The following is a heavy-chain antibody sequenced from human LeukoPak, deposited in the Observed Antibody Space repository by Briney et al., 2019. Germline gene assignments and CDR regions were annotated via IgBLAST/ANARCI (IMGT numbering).Heavy chain of an antibody. CDR1: GFTFSSYG. J-gene: IGHJ4*02. D-gene: IGHD3-22*01. CDR3: ARDISPSGYYYDSSGYYPDY. V-gene: IGHV3-30*02. CDR2: IRYDGSNK. Sequence: PGGSLRLSCAASGFTFSSYGMHWVRQAPGKGLEWVAFIRYDGSNKYYADSVKGRFTISRDNSKNTLYLQMNNLRAEDTAVYYCARDISPSGYYYDSSGYYPDYWGQGTLVTVSS.